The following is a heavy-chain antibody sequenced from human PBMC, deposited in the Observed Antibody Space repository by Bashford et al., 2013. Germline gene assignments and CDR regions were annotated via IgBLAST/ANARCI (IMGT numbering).Heavy chain of an antibody. D-gene: IGHD3-9*01. J-gene: IGHJ5*02. CDR3: ARLWGYYDILTRGGWFDP. CDR1: GGSFSGYY. Sequence: SETLSLTCAVYGGSFSGYYWSWIRQPPGKGLEWIGEINHSGSTNYNPSLKSRVTISVDTSKNQFSLKLSSVTAADTAVYYCARLWGYYDILTRGGWFDPWGQGTLVTVSS. CDR2: INHSGST. V-gene: IGHV4-34*01.